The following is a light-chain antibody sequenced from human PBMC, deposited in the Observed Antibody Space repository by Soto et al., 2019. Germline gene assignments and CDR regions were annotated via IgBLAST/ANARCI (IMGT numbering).Light chain of an antibody. J-gene: IGKJ4*01. Sequence: DIQMTQSPSSLSASVGDRVTITCRASQGISNYLAWYQQKPGEVPKLLIYAASTLQSGVPSRFSGSGSGTDFTLTISSLQPEDVATDYCHKYNGVPALSFGGGTKVEIK. CDR3: HKYNGVPALS. CDR1: QGISNY. V-gene: IGKV1-27*01. CDR2: AAS.